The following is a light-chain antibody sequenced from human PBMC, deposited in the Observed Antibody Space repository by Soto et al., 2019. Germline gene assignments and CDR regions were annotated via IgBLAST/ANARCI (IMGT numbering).Light chain of an antibody. CDR1: QSLTSHS. Sequence: IVLTQSTGTLSLSPGERGTLSCRASQSLTSHSLAWYQKRPGQAPRLLVYGASTRVTDIPDRFSGSGSGTDFTLTINGLEPDDFAVYYCQQYGVSPPSTFGQGTKVEV. J-gene: IGKJ1*01. CDR2: GAS. V-gene: IGKV3-20*01. CDR3: QQYGVSPPST.